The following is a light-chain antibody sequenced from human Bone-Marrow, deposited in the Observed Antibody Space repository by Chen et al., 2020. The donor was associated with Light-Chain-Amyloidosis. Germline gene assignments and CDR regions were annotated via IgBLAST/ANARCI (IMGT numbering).Light chain of an antibody. CDR2: GVS. J-gene: IGLJ2*01. CDR3: CSYAGNTTVI. V-gene: IGLV2-23*02. CDR1: SSDIGNYDF. Sequence: QSALTQPASVSGSPGQSITISCTGSSSDIGNYDFVSWCQQYPGKAPNLLIYGVSQRPSGVSTRFSGSKSGNPASLTISGLQAEDETDYYCCSYAGNTTVIFGGGTKLTVL.